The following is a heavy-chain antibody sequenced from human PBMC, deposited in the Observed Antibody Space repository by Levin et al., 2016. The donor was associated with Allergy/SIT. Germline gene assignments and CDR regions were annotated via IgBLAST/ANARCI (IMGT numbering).Heavy chain of an antibody. CDR1: GFTFTDYA. D-gene: IGHD2-15*01. CDR2: TSGSGGIT. J-gene: IGHJ4*02. CDR3: AKAQWVVVQSRAEFDY. V-gene: IGHV3-23*01. Sequence: GESLKISCAASGFTFTDYAMSWVRLAPGKGLEWVSATSGSGGITHYADPVKGRFTISRDNSENTLYLQMNSLRAEDTAVYYCAKAQWVVVQSRAEFDYWGQGTLVTVSS.